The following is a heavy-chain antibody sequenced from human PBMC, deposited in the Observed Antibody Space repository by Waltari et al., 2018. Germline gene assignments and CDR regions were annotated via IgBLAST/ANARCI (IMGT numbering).Heavy chain of an antibody. CDR1: GGSITSNRHY. J-gene: IGHJ3*01. CDR3: AAYIGASVGTAAFDV. D-gene: IGHD5-12*01. CDR2: LSYRGTT. V-gene: IGHV4-39*01. Sequence: QLQLQESGPGLVKPSETLSLTCSVSGGSITSNRHYWGWIRQPPGQGLEWLGTLSYRGTTYISPSLKSRVTLSRDTSRNQLSLKLGSVTATDTAVYYCAAYIGASVGTAAFDVWGQGTMVNVSS.